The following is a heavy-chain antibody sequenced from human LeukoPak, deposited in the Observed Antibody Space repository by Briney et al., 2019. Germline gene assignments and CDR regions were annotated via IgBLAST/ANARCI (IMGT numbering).Heavy chain of an antibody. V-gene: IGHV3-30-3*01. D-gene: IGHD1-26*01. J-gene: IGHJ4*02. CDR2: ISYDGSNK. CDR3: ARVLGATSLLQVDY. Sequence: GGSLRLSCAASGFTFSSYAMHWVRQAPGKGLEWVAVISYDGSNKYYADSVKGRFTISRDNSKNTLYLRMNSLRAEDTAVYYCARVLGATSLLQVDYWGQGTLVTVSS. CDR1: GFTFSSYA.